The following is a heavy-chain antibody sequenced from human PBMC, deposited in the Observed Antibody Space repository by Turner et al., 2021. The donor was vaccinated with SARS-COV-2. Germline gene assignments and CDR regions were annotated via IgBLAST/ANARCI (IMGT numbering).Heavy chain of an antibody. CDR2: IKQDGSEK. D-gene: IGHD6-13*01. J-gene: IGHJ4*02. CDR1: GFTFRIYW. CDR3: ARLAGSSWHFDY. Sequence: EVQLVESGGGLVEPGGSLRLSCAASGFTFRIYWMSWVRQAPGKGLEWVANIKQDGSEKYYVDSVKVRFTISRDNAKNSLYLQMNSLRAEDTAVYYCARLAGSSWHFDYWGQGTLVTVSS. V-gene: IGHV3-7*01.